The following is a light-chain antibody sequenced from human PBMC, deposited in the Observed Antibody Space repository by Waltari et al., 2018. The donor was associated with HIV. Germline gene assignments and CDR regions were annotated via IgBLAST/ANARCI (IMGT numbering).Light chain of an antibody. CDR1: SSDVAGYNL. V-gene: IGLV2-23*02. Sequence: QSALTQPASVSGPPGQSLTISCTGTSSDVAGYNLVSWYQQHPGKDPKLMIYEVSKRPSGVSNRFSGSKSGNTASLTISGLQAEDEADYYCCAYAGSTTYVIFGGGTKLTVL. CDR3: CAYAGSTTYVI. J-gene: IGLJ2*01. CDR2: EVS.